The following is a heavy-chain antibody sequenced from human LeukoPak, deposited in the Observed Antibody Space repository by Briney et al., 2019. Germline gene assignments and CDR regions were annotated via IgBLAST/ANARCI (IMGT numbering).Heavy chain of an antibody. CDR3: ASHPVGSSTACFDY. CDR2: INWNGGST. D-gene: IGHD6-6*01. V-gene: IGHV3-20*04. Sequence: PGGSLRLSCAASGFTFDDYGMSWVRQAPGKGLEWVSGINWNGGSTGYADSVKGRFTISRDNAKNSLYLQMNSLRAEDTALYYCASHPVGSSTACFDYWGQGTLVTVSS. J-gene: IGHJ4*02. CDR1: GFTFDDYG.